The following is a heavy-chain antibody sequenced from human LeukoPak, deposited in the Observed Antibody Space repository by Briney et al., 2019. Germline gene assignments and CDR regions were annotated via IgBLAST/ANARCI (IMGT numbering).Heavy chain of an antibody. CDR2: INHSGST. D-gene: IGHD1-26*01. CDR3: AGGSYYFFDY. CDR1: GGSFSGYY. Sequence: PSETLSLTCTVYGGSFSGYYWSWIRQPPGRRLDWIEEINHSGSTDYNPSLKSRVTISVDTSKNQFSLKLSSVTAADTAVYYCAGGSYYFFDYWGQGTLVTVSS. J-gene: IGHJ4*02. V-gene: IGHV4-34*01.